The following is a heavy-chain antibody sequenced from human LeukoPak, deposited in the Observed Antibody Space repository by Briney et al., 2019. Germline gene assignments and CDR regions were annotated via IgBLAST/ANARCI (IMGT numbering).Heavy chain of an antibody. CDR3: ARSAKSSHSTYSVVVPAAMRGDYYYYYGTDV. V-gene: IGHV3-23*01. J-gene: IGHJ6*04. D-gene: IGHD2-2*01. Sequence: GGSLRLSCAASGFTFSSYAMSWVRQAPGKGLEWVSAISGSGGSTYYADSVKGRFTISRGNSKNTLYLQMNSLRAEDTAVYYCARSAKSSHSTYSVVVPAAMRGDYYYYYGTDVWGKGTTVTVSS. CDR1: GFTFSSYA. CDR2: ISGSGGST.